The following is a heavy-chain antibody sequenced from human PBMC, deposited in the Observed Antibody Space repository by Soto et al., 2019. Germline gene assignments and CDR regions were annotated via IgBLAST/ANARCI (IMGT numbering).Heavy chain of an antibody. CDR2: IDHDGPT. CDR3: VRDSHGDY. Sequence: EVQLVESGGGLVQPGGSLRLSCAGSGFIFSNYWMHWVRQAPGKGLEWVSRIDHDGPTDYAASVRGRFTISRDNAENTLYLQKNSLRPEDTAVYYCVRDSHGDYWGQGTLVTVSS. J-gene: IGHJ4*02. CDR1: GFIFSNYW. V-gene: IGHV3-74*01.